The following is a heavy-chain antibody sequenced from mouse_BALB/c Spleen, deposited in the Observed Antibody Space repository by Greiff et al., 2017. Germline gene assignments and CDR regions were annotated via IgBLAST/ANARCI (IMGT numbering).Heavy chain of an antibody. J-gene: IGHJ3*01. CDR2: INPGSGGT. Sequence: VQLQESGAELVRPGTSVKVSCKASGYAFTNYLIEWVKQRPGQGLEWIGVINPGSGGTNYNEKFKGKATLTADKSSSTAYMQLSSLTSDDSAVYFCARIYQFAYWGQGTLVTVSA. V-gene: IGHV1-54*03. CDR3: ARIYQFAY. D-gene: IGHD2-1*01. CDR1: GYAFTNYL.